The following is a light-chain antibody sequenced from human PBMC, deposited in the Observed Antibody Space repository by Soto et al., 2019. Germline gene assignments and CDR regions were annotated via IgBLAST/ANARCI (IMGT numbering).Light chain of an antibody. V-gene: IGKV1-9*01. J-gene: IGKJ1*01. CDR1: QGISSY. Sequence: DIQLTQSPSFLSASVGDRVTITCRASQGISSYLAWYQQKPGKAPNLLIYAASTLRSGVPSRFSGSGSGTEFTLTISSLQPEDFTTYYCQQLNSYPRTFGQGTKVEIK. CDR2: AAS. CDR3: QQLNSYPRT.